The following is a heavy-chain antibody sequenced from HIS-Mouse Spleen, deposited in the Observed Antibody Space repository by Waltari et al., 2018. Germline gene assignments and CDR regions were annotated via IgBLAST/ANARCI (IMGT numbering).Heavy chain of an antibody. V-gene: IGHV1-2*02. D-gene: IGHD6-19*01. CDR1: GYTFTGYY. CDR3: ASDTIAVAGLTRDY. J-gene: IGHJ4*02. CDR2: SNPDRGGA. Sequence: QVQLVQSGAEVKKPGASVKVSCKASGYTFTGYYMHWVRQAPGQGLGWVGWSNPDRGGAKWARQFQGSVTRTRDTSISTAYMGLSRLRSDDTAVYYCASDTIAVAGLTRDYWGQGTLVTVSS.